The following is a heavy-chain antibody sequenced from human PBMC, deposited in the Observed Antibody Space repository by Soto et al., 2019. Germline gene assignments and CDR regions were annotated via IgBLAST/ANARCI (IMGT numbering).Heavy chain of an antibody. D-gene: IGHD3-3*01. J-gene: IGHJ6*02. CDR1: GFTFSSYS. Sequence: GGSLRLSCAASGFTFSSYSMNWVRQAPGKGLEWVSAISGSGGSTYYADSVKGRFTISRDNSKNTLYLQMNSLRAEDTAVYYCAKDIGRVTYYDFWSGYSGGLYGMDVWGQGTTVTVS. CDR3: AKDIGRVTYYDFWSGYSGGLYGMDV. V-gene: IGHV3-23*01. CDR2: ISGSGGST.